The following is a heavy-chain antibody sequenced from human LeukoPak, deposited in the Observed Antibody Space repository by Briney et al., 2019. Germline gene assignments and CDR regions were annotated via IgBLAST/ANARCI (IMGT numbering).Heavy chain of an antibody. J-gene: IGHJ1*01. CDR3: AKDLFFGRTSYQLPMGYFEH. CDR2: IRYDGSNK. D-gene: IGHD2-2*01. Sequence: PGGSLRLSCAASGFTFSSYGVHWVRQAPGKGLEWVAFIRYDGSNKYYADSVKGRFTISRDNSKNTLYLQMNSLRAEDTAVYYCAKDLFFGRTSYQLPMGYFEHWGQGTLVTVSS. CDR1: GFTFSSYG. V-gene: IGHV3-30*02.